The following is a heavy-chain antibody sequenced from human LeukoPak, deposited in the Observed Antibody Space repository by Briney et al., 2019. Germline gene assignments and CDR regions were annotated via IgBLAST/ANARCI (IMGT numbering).Heavy chain of an antibody. J-gene: IGHJ4*02. V-gene: IGHV4-34*01. CDR3: ARLTGSSWELFDY. D-gene: IGHD6-13*01. Sequence: SETLSLTCAVYGGSFSGYYWSWIRQPPGKGLEWIGSIYHSGSTYYNPSLKSRVTISVDTSKNQFSLKLSSVTAADTAVYYCARLTGSSWELFDYWGQGTLVTVSS. CDR2: IYHSGST. CDR1: GGSFSGYY.